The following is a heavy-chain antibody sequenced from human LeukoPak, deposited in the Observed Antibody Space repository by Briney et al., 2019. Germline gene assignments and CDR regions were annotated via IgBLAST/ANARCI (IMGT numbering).Heavy chain of an antibody. J-gene: IGHJ6*03. CDR1: GFTFSSYA. Sequence: GGSLRLSCAASGFTFSSYAMRWVRQAPGKGLAWVSDISGSGVNTYYADSVKGRFSISRDNSKNTLYLQMNSLRAEDTAVYYCAKSGTGSSSWYHYYSYYYMDVWGKGTTVTVSS. CDR2: ISGSGVNT. CDR3: AKSGTGSSSWYHYYSYYYMDV. D-gene: IGHD6-13*01. V-gene: IGHV3-23*01.